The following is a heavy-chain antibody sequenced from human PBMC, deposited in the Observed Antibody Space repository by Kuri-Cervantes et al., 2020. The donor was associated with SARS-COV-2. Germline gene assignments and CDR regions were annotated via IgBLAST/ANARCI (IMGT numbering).Heavy chain of an antibody. J-gene: IGHJ3*02. D-gene: IGHD6-6*01. CDR3: ARDGHWSIAYAFDI. CDR1: GYTFTSYD. V-gene: IGHV1-8*03. CDR2: MNPNSGNT. Sequence: ASVKVSCKASGYTFTSYDINWVRQATGQGLEWMGWMNPNSGNTGYAQKFQGRVTITRNTSISTAYMELSSLRSEDTAVYYCARDGHWSIAYAFDIWGQGTMVTVSS.